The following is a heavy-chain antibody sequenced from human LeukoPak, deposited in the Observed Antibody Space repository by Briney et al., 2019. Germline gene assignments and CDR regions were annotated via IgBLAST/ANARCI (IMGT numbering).Heavy chain of an antibody. CDR3: ARTASYYNNYYFDY. V-gene: IGHV4-38-2*02. J-gene: IGHJ4*02. Sequence: SETLSLTGTVAGFSISSGYYWGWIRPPPGKGPEWIGSIYHSGITYYNPSLKSRVTISVDTSKNQFSLKLSSVTAADTAVYYCARTASYYNNYYFDYWGQGTLVTVSS. D-gene: IGHD3-10*01. CDR1: GFSISSGYY. CDR2: IYHSGIT.